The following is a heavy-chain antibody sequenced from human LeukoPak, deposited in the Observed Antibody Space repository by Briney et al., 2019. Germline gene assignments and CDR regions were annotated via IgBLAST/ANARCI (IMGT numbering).Heavy chain of an antibody. CDR3: ARVISGGSHALDY. D-gene: IGHD3-16*01. CDR2: IYYSGST. V-gene: IGHV4-39*07. CDR1: GGSISSSSYY. J-gene: IGHJ4*02. Sequence: SETLSLTCTVSGGSISSSSYYWGWIRQPPGKGLEWIGSIYYSGSTYYNPSLKSRVTISVDKSKNQLSLSLNSVTAADTAVYYCARVISGGSHALDYWGQGTLVTVSS.